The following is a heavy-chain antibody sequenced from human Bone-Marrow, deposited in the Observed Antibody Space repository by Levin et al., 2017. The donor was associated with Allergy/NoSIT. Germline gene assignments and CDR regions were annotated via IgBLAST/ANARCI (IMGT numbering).Heavy chain of an antibody. J-gene: IGHJ3*02. CDR1: GFTFDDYA. V-gene: IGHV3-9*01. Sequence: PGGSLRLSCSASGFTFDDYAMHWVRQAPGRGLEWVSGISWNSENRGYADSVNGRFAISRDNTKNSLYLEMNSLRTEDTALYFCAKDLMAAPPHGFDIWGQGTMVTVSS. D-gene: IGHD2-15*01. CDR3: AKDLMAAPPHGFDI. CDR2: ISWNSENR.